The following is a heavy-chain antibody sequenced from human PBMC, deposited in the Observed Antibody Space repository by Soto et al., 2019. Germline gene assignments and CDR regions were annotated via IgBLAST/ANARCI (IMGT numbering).Heavy chain of an antibody. CDR3: AKERGFDP. CDR2: ISYDGSNK. J-gene: IGHJ5*02. V-gene: IGHV3-30*18. CDR1: GFTFSSYG. Sequence: QVQLVESGGGVVQPGRSLRLSCAASGFTFSSYGMHWVRQAPGKGLEWVAVISYDGSNKYYADSVKGRFTISRDNSKNTLYLQMNSLRAEDTAVYYCAKERGFDPWGQGTLVTVSS.